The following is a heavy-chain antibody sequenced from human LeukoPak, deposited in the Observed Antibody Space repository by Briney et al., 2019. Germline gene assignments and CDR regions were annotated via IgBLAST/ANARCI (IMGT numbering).Heavy chain of an antibody. Sequence: ASVKVSCKASGGTFSSYAISWVRQAPGQGLEWMGGIIPIFGTANYAQKFQGRVTITADKSTSTAYMELGSLRSEDTAVCYCARGAPGYCSGGSCYHYWGQGTLVTVSS. D-gene: IGHD2-15*01. CDR3: ARGAPGYCSGGSCYHY. J-gene: IGHJ4*02. CDR1: GGTFSSYA. CDR2: IIPIFGTA. V-gene: IGHV1-69*06.